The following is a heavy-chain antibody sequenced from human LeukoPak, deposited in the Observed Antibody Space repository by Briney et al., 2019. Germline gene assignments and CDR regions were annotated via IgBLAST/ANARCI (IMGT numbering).Heavy chain of an antibody. CDR1: GGSISSYY. J-gene: IGHJ4*02. CDR2: IFYRGNS. D-gene: IGHD2-2*01. CDR3: ARASGCPSSSCYSGYFDC. V-gene: IGHV4-59*12. Sequence: SETLSLTCTVSGGSISSYYWSWIRQPPGKGLEWIGYIFYRGNSYYNPSLKSRVTISIDTSKSQFSLRLSSVTAADTAVYYCARASGCPSSSCYSGYFDCWGQGTLVTVSS.